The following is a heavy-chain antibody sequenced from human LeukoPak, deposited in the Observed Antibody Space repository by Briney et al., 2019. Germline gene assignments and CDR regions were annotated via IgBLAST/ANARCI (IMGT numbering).Heavy chain of an antibody. D-gene: IGHD2-2*02. Sequence: GGSLRLSCAASGFTFSSYEMNWVRQAPGKGLEWVSYISSSGSTIYYADSVKGRFTISRDNAKNSLYLQMNSLRAEDTAVYYCARDNPRYCSSTSCYTRFDPWGQGTLVTVSS. CDR3: ARDNPRYCSSTSCYTRFDP. V-gene: IGHV3-48*03. CDR1: GFTFSSYE. J-gene: IGHJ5*02. CDR2: ISSSGSTI.